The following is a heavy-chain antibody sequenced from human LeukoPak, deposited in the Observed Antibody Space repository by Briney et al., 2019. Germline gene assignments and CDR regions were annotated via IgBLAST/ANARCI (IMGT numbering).Heavy chain of an antibody. CDR3: ATYYYGSGSYYDY. V-gene: IGHV4-34*01. Sequence: ETLPLTCAVYGGSFTGYYWSWIRQPPGKGLEWIGEINHSGSTNYNPSLKSRVTISVDTSKNQFSLKLSSVTAADTAVYYCATYYYGSGSYYDYWGQGTLVTVSS. J-gene: IGHJ4*02. CDR1: GGSFTGYY. D-gene: IGHD3-10*01. CDR2: INHSGST.